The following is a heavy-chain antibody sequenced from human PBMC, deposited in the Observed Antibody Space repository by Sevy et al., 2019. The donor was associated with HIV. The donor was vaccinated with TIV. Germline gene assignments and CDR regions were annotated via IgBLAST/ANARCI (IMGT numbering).Heavy chain of an antibody. CDR2: IIHIFGTA. CDR1: GGTFSSYA. V-gene: IGHV1-69*13. CDR3: VRLVVSTVTTVYYYGMDV. Sequence: ASVKVSCKASGGTFSSYAISWVRQAPGQGLEWMGGIIHIFGTANYAQKFQGRVTITADESTGAAYMELSSLRSEDTAVYYCVRLVVSTVTTVYYYGMDVWGQGTTVTVSS. J-gene: IGHJ6*02. D-gene: IGHD4-17*01.